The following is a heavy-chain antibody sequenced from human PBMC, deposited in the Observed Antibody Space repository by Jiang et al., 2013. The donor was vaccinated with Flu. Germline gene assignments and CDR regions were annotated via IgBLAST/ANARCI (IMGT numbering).Heavy chain of an antibody. V-gene: IGHV4-30-2*04. J-gene: IGHJ3*02. D-gene: IGHD3-3*01. Sequence: LKSRVTISVDTSKNQFSLKLSSVTAADTAVYYCAREGIFGVVGGDAFDIWGQGTMVTVSS. CDR3: AREGIFGVVGGDAFDI.